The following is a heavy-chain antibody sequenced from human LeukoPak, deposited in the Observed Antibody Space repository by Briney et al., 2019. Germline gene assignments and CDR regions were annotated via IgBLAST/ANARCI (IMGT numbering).Heavy chain of an antibody. D-gene: IGHD3-10*01. CDR2: ISSSSSYI. CDR3: ARGGVDYYGSGTYYLMYYFDY. CDR1: GFTFSSYS. J-gene: IGHJ4*02. V-gene: IGHV3-21*04. Sequence: GGSLGLSCAASGFTFSSYSMNWVRQAPGKGLEWVSSISSSSSYIYYADSVKGRFTISRDNAKNSLYLQMNSLRAEDTAVYFCARGGVDYYGSGTYYLMYYFDYWGQGALVTVSS.